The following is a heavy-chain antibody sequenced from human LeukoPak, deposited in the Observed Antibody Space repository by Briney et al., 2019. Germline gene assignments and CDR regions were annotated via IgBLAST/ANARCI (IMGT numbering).Heavy chain of an antibody. CDR2: IYHSGST. Sequence: PSQTLSLTCAVSGGSISSGGYPWSWIRQPPGKGLEWIGYIYHSGSTYYNPSLKSRVTISVDTSKNEFFLNLSSLTAADTAMYYCAGRNYLNWFDPWGQGTLVTVSS. D-gene: IGHD1-7*01. V-gene: IGHV4-30-2*01. CDR3: AGRNYLNWFDP. J-gene: IGHJ5*02. CDR1: GGSISSGGYP.